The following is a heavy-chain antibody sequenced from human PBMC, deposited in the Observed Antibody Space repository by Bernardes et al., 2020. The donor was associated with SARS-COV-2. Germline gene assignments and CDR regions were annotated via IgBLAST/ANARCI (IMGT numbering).Heavy chain of an antibody. CDR2: INPDGYRT. J-gene: IGHJ4*02. CDR1: GFTLGGHH. V-gene: IGHV3-64*01. Sequence: GGSLRLSCAASGFTLGGHHMHWFRQFPGNGLECVSAINPDGYRTYYANSVKVRFTISRDNSKNTLYLQMGSLRDEDTAVYYCAREFVAGTLDYWGQGTPVTVSS. CDR3: AREFVAGTLDY. D-gene: IGHD1-7*01.